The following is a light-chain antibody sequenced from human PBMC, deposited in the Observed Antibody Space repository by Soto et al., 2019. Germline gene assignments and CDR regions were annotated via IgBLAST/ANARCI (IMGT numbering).Light chain of an antibody. V-gene: IGLV2-14*03. CDR1: SSDFGGNNY. J-gene: IGLJ1*01. CDR2: DVS. Sequence: QSVLTQPASVSGTPGQSITISCTGTSSDFGGNNYVSWYQQHPGKAPKLLIYDVSNRPSGVSNRFSGSKSGNTASLTISGLQAEDEADYYCSSCTTSSALHVFGTGTKATVL. CDR3: SSCTTSSALHV.